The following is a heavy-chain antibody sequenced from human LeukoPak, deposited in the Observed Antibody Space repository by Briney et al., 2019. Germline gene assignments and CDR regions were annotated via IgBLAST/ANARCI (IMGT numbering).Heavy chain of an antibody. J-gene: IGHJ3*01. CDR2: IIPIFDRP. CDR3: ARDAQWELRAFDV. V-gene: IGHV1-69*06. CDR1: GGRFKSYG. D-gene: IGHD1-26*01. Sequence: ASVKVSCKTIGGRFKSYGFSWVRQAPGQGLKWMGGIIPIFDRPNYAQKFEGRVTITADKSTNTTYMEISSLTSDDTAVYYCARDAQWELRAFDVWGRGTMVIVSS.